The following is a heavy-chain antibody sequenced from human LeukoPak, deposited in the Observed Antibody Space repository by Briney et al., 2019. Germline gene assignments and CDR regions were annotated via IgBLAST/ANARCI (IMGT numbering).Heavy chain of an antibody. CDR2: IKQDGSEK. Sequence: PGGSLRLSCAAAGFTFSNYWMTWVRQAPGKGLESVANIKQDGSEKYYVDSVKGRFTISRDNAKNSLYQQMISLRAEDTAVYYCATSDVAYWGQGTLVTVSS. CDR3: ATSDVAY. V-gene: IGHV3-7*01. CDR1: GFTFSNYW. J-gene: IGHJ4*02.